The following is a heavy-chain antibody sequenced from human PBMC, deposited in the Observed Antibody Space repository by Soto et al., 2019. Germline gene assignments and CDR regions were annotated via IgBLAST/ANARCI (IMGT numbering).Heavy chain of an antibody. CDR3: AKEEEGFSMSTYYYYMDV. V-gene: IGHV3-23*01. J-gene: IGHJ6*03. CDR1: GFTFSSYA. Sequence: PGGSLRLSCAASGFTFSSYAMSWVRQAPGKGLEWVSAISGSGGSTYYADSVKGRFTTSRDNSKNTLYLQMNSLRAEDTAVYYCAKEEEGFSMSTYYYYMDVWGKGTTVTVSS. D-gene: IGHD3-3*01. CDR2: ISGSGGST.